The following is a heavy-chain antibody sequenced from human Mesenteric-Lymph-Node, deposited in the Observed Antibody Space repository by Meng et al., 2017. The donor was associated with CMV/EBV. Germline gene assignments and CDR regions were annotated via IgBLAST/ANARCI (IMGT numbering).Heavy chain of an antibody. V-gene: IGHV1-2*02. Sequence: ASVKVSCKASGYAFTGYYMHWVRQAPGQGLEWMGWINPDTGSVTNTAQKFQGRVTMTRDTSISTAYMELSRLRSDDTAVYYCARGGSGHIVVVIAAPFDYWGQGTLVTVSS. D-gene: IGHD2-21*01. J-gene: IGHJ4*02. CDR2: INPDTGSVT. CDR3: ARGGSGHIVVVIAAPFDY. CDR1: GYAFTGYY.